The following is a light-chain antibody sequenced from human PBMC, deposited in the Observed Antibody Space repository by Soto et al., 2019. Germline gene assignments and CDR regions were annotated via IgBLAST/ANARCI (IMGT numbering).Light chain of an antibody. CDR3: AAWDDNLNGVV. V-gene: IGLV1-44*01. CDR2: SNN. J-gene: IGLJ2*01. Sequence: QSVLTQPPSASGTPGQRVTISCSGSSSNIGSNTVNWYQQLPGTAPKLLIYSNNQRPSGVPDRFSGSKSGTSASLAISGLQSEDEADYYCAAWDDNLNGVVFGGRTKLTVL. CDR1: SSNIGSNT.